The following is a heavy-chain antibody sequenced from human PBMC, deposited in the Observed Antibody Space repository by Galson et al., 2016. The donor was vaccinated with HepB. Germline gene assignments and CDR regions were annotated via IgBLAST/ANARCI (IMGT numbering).Heavy chain of an antibody. Sequence: SLRLSCAASGFAFGSYGMHWVRQAPGKGLEWVTVAWYDGNKKYYADSVKGRFTISRDNSKNTLYLQMTSLRAEDTAVYSCVRDRGAAAPRGMDAWGQGTTVIVSS. D-gene: IGHD6-13*01. V-gene: IGHV3-33*01. CDR3: VRDRGAAAPRGMDA. CDR1: GFAFGSYG. CDR2: AWYDGNKK. J-gene: IGHJ6*02.